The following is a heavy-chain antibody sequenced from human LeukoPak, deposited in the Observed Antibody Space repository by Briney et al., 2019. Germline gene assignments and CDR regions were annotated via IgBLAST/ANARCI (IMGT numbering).Heavy chain of an antibody. J-gene: IGHJ4*02. CDR1: GGSISSSRDY. Sequence: SETLSLTCTVSGGSISSSRDYWAWLRQPPGKGLEWIANIYYSGSTYYSPSLKSRVTISVDTSKNQFSLKLSSVTAADTAVYYCASRKLGNDYWGQGTLVTVSS. V-gene: IGHV4-39*07. CDR2: IYYSGST. CDR3: ASRKLGNDY. D-gene: IGHD7-27*01.